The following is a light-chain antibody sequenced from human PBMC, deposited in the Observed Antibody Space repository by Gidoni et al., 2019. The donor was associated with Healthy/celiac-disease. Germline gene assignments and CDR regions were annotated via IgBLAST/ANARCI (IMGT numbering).Light chain of an antibody. V-gene: IGKV1-8*01. CDR2: AAS. J-gene: IGKJ1*01. CDR3: QQYNSYPLT. Sequence: AIRMTQSPSSFSASTGDRVTITCRASQGISSSSACYQQTPGKAPKLLIYAASTLQSGVPSRFSGSGSGTDFTLTISCLQSDDVANYYCQQYNSYPLTFGQGTKVEIK. CDR1: QGISSS.